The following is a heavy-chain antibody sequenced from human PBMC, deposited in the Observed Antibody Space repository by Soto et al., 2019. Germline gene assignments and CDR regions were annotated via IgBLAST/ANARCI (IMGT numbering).Heavy chain of an antibody. Sequence: ASVKVSCKASGYTFTSYYMHWVRQAPGQGLEWMGIINPSGGSTSYAQKFQGRVTMTRDTSTSTVYMELSSLRSEDTAVYYCARGWRGIAVAGSAFDIWGQGTMVTVSS. CDR2: INPSGGST. D-gene: IGHD6-19*01. J-gene: IGHJ3*02. V-gene: IGHV1-46*03. CDR1: GYTFTSYY. CDR3: ARGWRGIAVAGSAFDI.